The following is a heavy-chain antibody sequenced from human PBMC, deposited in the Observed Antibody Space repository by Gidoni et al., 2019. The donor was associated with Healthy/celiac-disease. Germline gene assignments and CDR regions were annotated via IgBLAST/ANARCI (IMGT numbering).Heavy chain of an antibody. J-gene: IGHJ6*03. D-gene: IGHD1-20*01. V-gene: IGHV1-69*06. CDR2: INPIFGTA. CDR1: GGTFSSYA. CDR3: ARDRVITGTARYYMDV. Sequence: QVQLVQSGAEVKKPGSSVQVSCKASGGTFSSYAISWVRQAPGQGLGWMGGINPIFGTANYAQKFQGRVTITADKSTSTAYMELSSRRSEDTAVYYCARDRVITGTARYYMDVWGKGTTVTVSS.